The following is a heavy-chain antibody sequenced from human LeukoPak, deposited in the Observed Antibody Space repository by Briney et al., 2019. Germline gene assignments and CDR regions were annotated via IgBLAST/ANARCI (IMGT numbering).Heavy chain of an antibody. CDR1: GFTFSSYS. V-gene: IGHV3-21*01. D-gene: IGHD2-2*01. CDR3: ARDILQPSHSRAFGY. Sequence: GGSLRLSCAASGFTFSSYSMNWVRQAPGKGLEWVSSISSSSSYIYYADSVKGRFTISRDNAKNSLYLQMNSLRAEDTAVYYCARDILQPSHSRAFGYWGQGTLVTVSS. CDR2: ISSSSSYI. J-gene: IGHJ4*02.